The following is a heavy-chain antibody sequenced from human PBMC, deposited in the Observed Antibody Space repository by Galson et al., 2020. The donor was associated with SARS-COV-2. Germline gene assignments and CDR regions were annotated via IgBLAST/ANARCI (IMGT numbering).Heavy chain of an antibody. CDR3: ARVAGYSSSWYYFDY. CDR1: GGSISSGSYY. V-gene: IGHV4-61*02. D-gene: IGHD6-13*01. J-gene: IGHJ4*02. Sequence: SETLSLTCTVSGGSISSGSYYWSWIRQPAGKGLEWIGRMYYSGGTNYNPSLKSRVTISLDTSKNQFSLKLTSVTAADTAVYYCARVAGYSSSWYYFDYWGQGTLVTVSS. CDR2: MYYSGGT.